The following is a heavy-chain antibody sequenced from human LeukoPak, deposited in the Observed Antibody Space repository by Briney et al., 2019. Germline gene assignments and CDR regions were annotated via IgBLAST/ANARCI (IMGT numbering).Heavy chain of an antibody. CDR2: IKSDGSNS. CDR1: GFTFSAYW. Sequence: GGSLRLSCAASGFTFSAYWMHWVRQAPGTGLVWVSRIKSDGSNSNYADCVKGRFTISRDNAKNTLYVQMNSLRAEDTAVYHCVRVGGRSSIGGDCWGQGTLVTVSS. CDR3: VRVGGRSSIGGDC. J-gene: IGHJ4*02. V-gene: IGHV3-74*01. D-gene: IGHD3-10*01.